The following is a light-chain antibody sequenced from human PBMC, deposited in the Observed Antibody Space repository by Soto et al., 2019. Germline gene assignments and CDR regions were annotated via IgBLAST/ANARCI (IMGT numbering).Light chain of an antibody. CDR1: SGSIASNY. J-gene: IGLJ3*02. V-gene: IGLV6-57*01. CDR2: EDN. CDR3: QSYNSNNWV. Sequence: NFMLTQPHSVSESPGKTVTISCTRSSGSIASNYVQWYQQRPSSSPTTVIYEDNQRPSGVPDRFSGSIDSSSNSASLTISGLKTEDEADYYCQSYNSNNWVFGGGTKLTVL.